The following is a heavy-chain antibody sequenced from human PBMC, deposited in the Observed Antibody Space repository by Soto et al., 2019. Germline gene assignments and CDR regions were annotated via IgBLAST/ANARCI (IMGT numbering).Heavy chain of an antibody. V-gene: IGHV1-2*04. D-gene: IGHD6-13*01. Sequence: ASAKLSCKASGYTFTTYHMHWERQAPGQGLAWMGWINPNSGGTNYAQKIQGSVTMTRDTSISTAYMELSRLRSDDTAVYYCARPIAAATDDFDIWGQGTMVTVSS. CDR1: GYTFTTYH. CDR3: ARPIAAATDDFDI. J-gene: IGHJ3*02. CDR2: INPNSGGT.